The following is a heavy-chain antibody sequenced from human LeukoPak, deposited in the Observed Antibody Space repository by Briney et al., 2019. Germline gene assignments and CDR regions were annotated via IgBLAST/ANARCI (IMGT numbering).Heavy chain of an antibody. CDR1: DGSFIGDY. J-gene: IGHJ4*02. Sequence: SETLSLTCRVYDGSFIGDYWSWIRQSPGMGLEWIGQVYHSGSANYNPSLRSRVTISIDTSKKQFSLKLNSVTATDTAVYYCARHGGFYFDSWGQGTLVTVSS. D-gene: IGHD3-16*01. V-gene: IGHV4-34*01. CDR2: VYHSGSA. CDR3: ARHGGFYFDS.